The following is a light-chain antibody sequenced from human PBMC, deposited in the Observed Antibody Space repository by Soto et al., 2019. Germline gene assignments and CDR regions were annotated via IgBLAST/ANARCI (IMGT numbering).Light chain of an antibody. CDR3: QQYGSSPYT. J-gene: IGKJ2*01. Sequence: EIVLTQSPGTLSLSPGERATLSCRASQSVGSNYLAWYHQKPGQAPRLLIYGASSRATGIPDRFSGSGSETDYTLTISRLEPEDFAVYFSQQYGSSPYTFGQGTELEIK. CDR1: QSVGSNY. V-gene: IGKV3-20*01. CDR2: GAS.